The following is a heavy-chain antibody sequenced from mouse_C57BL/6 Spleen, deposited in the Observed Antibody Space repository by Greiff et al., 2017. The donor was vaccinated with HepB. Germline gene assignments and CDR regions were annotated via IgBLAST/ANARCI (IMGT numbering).Heavy chain of an antibody. J-gene: IGHJ3*01. D-gene: IGHD1-1*01. CDR3: ARGDITTVVATPY. Sequence: QVQLKQPGAELVKPGASVKLSCKASGYTFTSYWMHWVKQRPGQGLEWIGMIHPNSGSTNYNEKFKSKATLTVDKSSSTAYMQLSSLTSEDSAVYYCARGDITTVVATPYWGQGTLVTVSA. CDR1: GYTFTSYW. V-gene: IGHV1-64*01. CDR2: IHPNSGST.